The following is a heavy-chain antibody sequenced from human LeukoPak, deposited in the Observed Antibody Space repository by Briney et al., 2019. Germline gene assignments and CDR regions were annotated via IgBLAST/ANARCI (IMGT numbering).Heavy chain of an antibody. Sequence: SQTLSLTCTVSGGSISSGNYSWSWIRQPPGKGLEWIGYIYHSGSTYYNPSLKSRDTISVYTSKNQFSLKLSSVTAADTAVYYCARDRGYSYGPFDYWGQGTLVTVSS. V-gene: IGHV4-30-4*01. D-gene: IGHD5-18*01. CDR1: GGSISSGNYS. J-gene: IGHJ4*02. CDR3: ARDRGYSYGPFDY. CDR2: IYHSGST.